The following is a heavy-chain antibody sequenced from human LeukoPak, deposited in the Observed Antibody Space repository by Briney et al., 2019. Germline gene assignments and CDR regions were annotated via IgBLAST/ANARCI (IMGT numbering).Heavy chain of an antibody. CDR1: GGSISSSSYY. D-gene: IGHD3-10*01. CDR3: AGFMYYYGSGSYYVDI. V-gene: IGHV4-39*07. Sequence: SETLSLTCTVSGGSISSSSYYWGWIRQPPGKGLEWIGSIYYSGSTNYNPSLKSRVTISVDTSKNQFSLKPSSVTAAGTAVYYCAGFMYYYGSGSYYVDIWGQGTMVTVSS. J-gene: IGHJ3*02. CDR2: IYYSGST.